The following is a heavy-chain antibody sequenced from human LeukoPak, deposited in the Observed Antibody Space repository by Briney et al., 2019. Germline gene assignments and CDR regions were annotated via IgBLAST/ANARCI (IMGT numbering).Heavy chain of an antibody. V-gene: IGHV3-74*01. CDR1: GFTFSSYW. CDR2: INSDGSST. D-gene: IGHD6-6*01. J-gene: IGHJ4*02. CDR3: ASGSAQQLVAGPPSN. Sequence: GGSLRLSCAASGFTFSSYWMHWVRQAPGKGLVWVSRINSDGSSTYYADSVKGRFTISRDNSKNTLYLQMNSLRAEDTAVYYCASGSAQQLVAGPPSNWGQGTLVTVSS.